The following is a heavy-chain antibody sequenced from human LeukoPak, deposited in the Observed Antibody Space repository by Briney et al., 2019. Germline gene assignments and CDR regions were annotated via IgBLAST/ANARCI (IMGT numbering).Heavy chain of an antibody. CDR1: GGTFSSYA. D-gene: IGHD2-2*01. CDR3: ARDGDGYCSSTSCLRGMDV. Sequence: SVKVSCKASGGTFSSYAISWVRQAPGRGLEWMGRIIPILGIANYAQKFQGRVTITADKSTSTAYMELSSLRSEDTAVYYCARDGDGYCSSTSCLRGMDVWGQGTTVTVSS. V-gene: IGHV1-69*04. CDR2: IIPILGIA. J-gene: IGHJ6*02.